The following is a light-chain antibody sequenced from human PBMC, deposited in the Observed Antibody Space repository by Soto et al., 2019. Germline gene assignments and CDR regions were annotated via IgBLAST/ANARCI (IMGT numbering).Light chain of an antibody. CDR2: KAS. Sequence: DIQMTQSPSTLSASVGDRVIITCRASQSISAWLAWYQQKPGKAPKLLIYKASNLESGVPSRFSGSGSGTEFTLTISGRQPDDFATYYCQQYNSNPLTFGGGTKVEIK. J-gene: IGKJ4*01. CDR1: QSISAW. V-gene: IGKV1-5*03. CDR3: QQYNSNPLT.